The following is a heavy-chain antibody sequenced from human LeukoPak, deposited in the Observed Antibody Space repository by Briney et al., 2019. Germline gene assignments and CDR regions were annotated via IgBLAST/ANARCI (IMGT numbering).Heavy chain of an antibody. CDR1: GFTFSSYA. Sequence: GGSLRLSCAASGFTFSSYAMSWVRQAPGKGLEWVSAISGSGGSTYYADSVKGRFTISRDNSKNTLYLQMNSLRAGDTAVYYCAREEDYDILTGSETPYYYYGMDVWGQGTTVTVSS. V-gene: IGHV3-23*01. J-gene: IGHJ6*02. CDR3: AREEDYDILTGSETPYYYYGMDV. CDR2: ISGSGGST. D-gene: IGHD3-9*01.